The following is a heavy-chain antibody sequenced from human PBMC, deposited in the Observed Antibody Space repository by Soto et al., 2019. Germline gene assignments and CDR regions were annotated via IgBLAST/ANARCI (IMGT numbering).Heavy chain of an antibody. CDR3: ARDGRDGYSNAFDI. CDR1: GFTFSSYA. CDR2: ISYDGSNK. J-gene: IGHJ3*02. D-gene: IGHD4-4*01. Sequence: GVSLRLSCAASGFTFSSYAMHWVRQAPGKGLEWVAVISYDGSNKYYADSVKGRFTISRDNSKNTLYLQMNSLRAEDTAVYYCARDGRDGYSNAFDIWGQGTMVIVSS. V-gene: IGHV3-30-3*01.